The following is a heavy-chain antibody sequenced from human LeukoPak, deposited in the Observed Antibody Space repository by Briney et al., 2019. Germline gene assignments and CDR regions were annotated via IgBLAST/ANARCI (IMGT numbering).Heavy chain of an antibody. D-gene: IGHD5-12*01. Sequence: SETLSLTCTVSGGSISSYYWSWIRQPPGKGLEWIGYIYYSGSTNYNPSLKSRVTTSVDTSKNQFSLKLTSVTAADTAVYYCARGPSGLRSPFNTWGQGTTVTVSS. CDR2: IYYSGST. CDR3: ARGPSGLRSPFNT. V-gene: IGHV4-59*12. CDR1: GGSISSYY. J-gene: IGHJ3*02.